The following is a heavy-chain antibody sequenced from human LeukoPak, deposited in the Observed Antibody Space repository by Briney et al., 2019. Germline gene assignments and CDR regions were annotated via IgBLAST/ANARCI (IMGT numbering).Heavy chain of an antibody. Sequence: PGGSLRLSCAASGFTFSSYSMNWVRQAPGKGLEWVSSISSSSSYIYYADSVKGRFTISRDNAKNSLYLQMNSLRAEDTAVYYCAREGVGGSYVFDYWGQGTLVTVSS. V-gene: IGHV3-21*01. CDR1: GFTFSSYS. D-gene: IGHD1-26*01. CDR2: ISSSSSYI. CDR3: AREGVGGSYVFDY. J-gene: IGHJ4*02.